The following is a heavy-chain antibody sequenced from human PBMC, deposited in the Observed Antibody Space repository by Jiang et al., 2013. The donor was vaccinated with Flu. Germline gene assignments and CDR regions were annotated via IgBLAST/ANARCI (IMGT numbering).Heavy chain of an antibody. J-gene: IGHJ6*02. Sequence: GLVQPGRSLRLSCAVSGFTFDDYAMHWVRQAPGKGLEWVSSLTWNSNKIAYADSVKGRFTISRDNARSSLYLQINSLRPEDTALYYCAKGRGSQEYYSLDVWGQGTTVTVSS. V-gene: IGHV3-9*01. CDR1: GFTFDDYA. CDR2: LTWNSNKI. CDR3: AKGRGSQEYYSLDV. D-gene: IGHD2-15*01.